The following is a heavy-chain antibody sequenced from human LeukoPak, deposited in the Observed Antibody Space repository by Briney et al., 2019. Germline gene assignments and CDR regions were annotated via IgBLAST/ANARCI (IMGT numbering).Heavy chain of an antibody. V-gene: IGHV3-7*01. D-gene: IGHD3-22*01. CDR2: IKQDGSEK. CDR3: ARGYYYDSSGYSFGY. J-gene: IGHJ4*02. Sequence: GGSLRLSCAASGFTFSSYWMSWVRQAPGKGLEWVVNIKQDGSEKYYVDSVKGRFTISRDNAKNSLYLQMNSLRAEDTAVYYCARGYYYDSSGYSFGYWGQGTLVTVSS. CDR1: GFTFSSYW.